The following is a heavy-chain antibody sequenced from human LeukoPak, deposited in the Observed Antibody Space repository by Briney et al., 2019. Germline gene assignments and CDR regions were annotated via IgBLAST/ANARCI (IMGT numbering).Heavy chain of an antibody. D-gene: IGHD6-13*01. J-gene: IGHJ4*02. CDR2: ISPYNGDT. CDR1: GYTFTPYG. Sequence: ASVKVSCKASGYTFTPYGISWVRQAPGQGLEWMGWISPYNGDTNYAQKLQGRVSMTTDTSTSTAYMELRSLRSDDTAVYYCARFQVAAAGSSGFDYWGQGTLVTVSS. CDR3: ARFQVAAAGSSGFDY. V-gene: IGHV1-18*01.